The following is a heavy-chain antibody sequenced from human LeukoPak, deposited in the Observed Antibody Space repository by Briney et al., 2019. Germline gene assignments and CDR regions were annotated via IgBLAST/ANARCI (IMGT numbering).Heavy chain of an antibody. CDR3: TSDPQQLVPTYYYYYGMDV. V-gene: IGHV1-18*01. J-gene: IGHJ6*02. CDR1: GYTFTSYG. Sequence: ASVKVSCKASGYTFTSYGISWVRQAPGQGLEWMGWISAYNGNTNYAEKLQGRVTMTTDTSTSTAYMQLRSLRSDDTAAYYCTSDPQQLVPTYYYYYGMDVWGQGKTVIVS. CDR2: ISAYNGNT. D-gene: IGHD6-13*01.